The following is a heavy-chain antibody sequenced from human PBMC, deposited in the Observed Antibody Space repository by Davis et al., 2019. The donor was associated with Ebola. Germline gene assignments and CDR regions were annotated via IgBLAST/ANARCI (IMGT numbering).Heavy chain of an antibody. D-gene: IGHD2-21*02. J-gene: IGHJ4*02. Sequence: ASVKVSCKASGYTFTGYYMHWVRQAPGQGLEWVGWINPNSGDTSISTAYMELSRLTSDDTAVYYCARSDNYQLVTGGVEYWGQGTLVTVSS. V-gene: IGHV1-2*02. CDR2: INPNSG. CDR3: ARSDNYQLVTGGVEY. CDR1: GYTFTGYY.